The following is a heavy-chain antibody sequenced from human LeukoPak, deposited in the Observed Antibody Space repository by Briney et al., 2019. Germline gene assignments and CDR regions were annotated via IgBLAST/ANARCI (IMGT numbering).Heavy chain of an antibody. D-gene: IGHD6-25*01. Sequence: SETLSLTCSVSGGSIGNGDYYWGWIRQAPGKGLEWIGSIFFGGSTHYNPSLKSRATISVDTSKNQFSLKLTSVTAADAAMYYCARQLPTAAADTRGYFDYWGQGTVVTVSP. CDR2: IFFGGST. V-gene: IGHV4-39*01. J-gene: IGHJ4*01. CDR3: ARQLPTAAADTRGYFDY. CDR1: GGSIGNGDYY.